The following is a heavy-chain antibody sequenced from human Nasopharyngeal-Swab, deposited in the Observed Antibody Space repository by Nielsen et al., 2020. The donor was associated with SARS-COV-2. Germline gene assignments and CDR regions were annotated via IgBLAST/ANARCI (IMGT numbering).Heavy chain of an antibody. Sequence: GRSLRLSCQRSGSSFTSYSIGWVRQMPGKGLGWVGIIYPGDSDTRYSTSFQGQVTIPADKSISTAYLQWSSLKATDTAMYYCAGHLPYGDLDYGGQGTLVTVSS. CDR2: IYPGDSDT. CDR1: GSSFTSYS. J-gene: IGHJ4*02. CDR3: AGHLPYGDLDY. V-gene: IGHV5-51*01. D-gene: IGHD4-17*01.